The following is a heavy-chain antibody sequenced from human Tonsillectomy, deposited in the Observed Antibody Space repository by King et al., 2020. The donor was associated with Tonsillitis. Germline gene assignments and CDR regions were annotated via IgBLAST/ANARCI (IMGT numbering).Heavy chain of an antibody. CDR2: IRNKAYSYTT. Sequence: VQLVESGGGLVQPGGSLRLSCVASGFSGSGHYMEWVRQAPGKGLEWVGRIRNKAYSYTTEYAATVKGRFTISRDDLKKSLYLQMNSLKSEDTAVYYCASGRVGATDSWGQGTLVTVSS. D-gene: IGHD1-26*01. V-gene: IGHV3-72*01. CDR3: ASGRVGATDS. J-gene: IGHJ5*01. CDR1: GFSGSGHY.